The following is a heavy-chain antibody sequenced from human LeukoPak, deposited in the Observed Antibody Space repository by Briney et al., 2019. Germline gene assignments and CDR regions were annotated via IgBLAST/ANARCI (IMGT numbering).Heavy chain of an antibody. D-gene: IGHD2-2*01. V-gene: IGHV3-20*04. Sequence: LAGGSLRLSCAASGFTFDEYVMNWVRQSPGKGLECLSRINLNGYATHYTASVAGRFTISRDNAKNSLYLQMNSLRAEDTAFYFCARAYCSSASCYLDNFYYYMDVWGKGTTVIVSS. CDR2: INLNGYAT. J-gene: IGHJ6*03. CDR3: ARAYCSSASCYLDNFYYYMDV. CDR1: GFTFDEYV.